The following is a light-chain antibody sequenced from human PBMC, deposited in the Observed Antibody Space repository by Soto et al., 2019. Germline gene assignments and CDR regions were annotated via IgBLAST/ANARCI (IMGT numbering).Light chain of an antibody. CDR2: AAS. CDR3: QQYKSYSLT. Sequence: IQLTQSPSSLSASVGDRVTITCRASQGISSYLAWYQQKPGKAPKLLIYAASTLQTGVPSRFSGSGSGTDFTLTISSLQPEDFATYYCQQYKSYSLTFGGGTKVDIK. J-gene: IGKJ4*01. V-gene: IGKV1-9*01. CDR1: QGISSY.